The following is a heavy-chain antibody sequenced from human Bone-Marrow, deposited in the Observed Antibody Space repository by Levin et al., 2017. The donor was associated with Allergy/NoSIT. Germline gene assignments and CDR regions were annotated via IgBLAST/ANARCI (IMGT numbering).Heavy chain of an antibody. D-gene: IGHD2-15*01. J-gene: IGHJ6*03. CDR1: GGTFSSHG. Sequence: GGSLRLSCKASGGTFSSHGIAWVRQAPGHGLEWMGGIIPIFGPPNYAQKFQGRVTISADESTNTAYMELSSLRSDDTAVFYCARLTGDCSGGACLSRYFYYYMDVWGKGTTVTVSS. V-gene: IGHV1-69*01. CDR2: IIPIFGPP. CDR3: ARLTGDCSGGACLSRYFYYYMDV.